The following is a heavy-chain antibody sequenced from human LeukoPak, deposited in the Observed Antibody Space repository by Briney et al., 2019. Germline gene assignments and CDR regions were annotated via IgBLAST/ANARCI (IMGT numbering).Heavy chain of an antibody. Sequence: SVKVSCKASGYTFTSYYMHWVRQAPGQGLEWMGGIIPISGTTNYAQNFQGRVRITADPSISTAYMELSSLRSEDTAVYYCARRSDDYDSSAYYHWGQGTLVTVSS. CDR3: ARRSDDYDSSAYYH. CDR2: IIPISGTT. J-gene: IGHJ4*02. V-gene: IGHV1-69*13. CDR1: GYTFTSYY. D-gene: IGHD3-22*01.